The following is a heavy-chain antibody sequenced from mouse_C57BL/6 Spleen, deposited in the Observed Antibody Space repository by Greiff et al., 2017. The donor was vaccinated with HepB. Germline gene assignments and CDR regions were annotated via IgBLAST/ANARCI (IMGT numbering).Heavy chain of an antibody. V-gene: IGHV1-52*01. D-gene: IGHD1-1*01. CDR3: AGSDYYGRSYAMDY. J-gene: IGHJ4*01. CDR1: GYTFTSYW. Sequence: QVQLQQPGAELVRPGSSVKLSCKASGYTFTSYWMHWVKQRPIQGLEWIGNIDPSDSETHYNQKFKDKATLTVDKSSSTAYMQLSSLTSEDSAVYYCAGSDYYGRSYAMDYWGQGTSATVSS. CDR2: IDPSDSET.